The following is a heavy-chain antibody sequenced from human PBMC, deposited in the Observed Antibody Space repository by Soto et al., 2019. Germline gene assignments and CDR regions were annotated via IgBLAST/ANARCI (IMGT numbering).Heavy chain of an antibody. D-gene: IGHD6-6*01. Sequence: GGSLILSCAASGFIFISYAMSWVRQAPGKGLEWVSAVSGSGGSTYYADSVKGRFTISRDNSKNTLYLQMNSLRAEDTAVYYCAKVAATDAFXIWGQGTMVXVSS. CDR2: VSGSGGST. V-gene: IGHV3-23*01. CDR1: GFIFISYA. CDR3: AKVAATDAFXI. J-gene: IGHJ3*02.